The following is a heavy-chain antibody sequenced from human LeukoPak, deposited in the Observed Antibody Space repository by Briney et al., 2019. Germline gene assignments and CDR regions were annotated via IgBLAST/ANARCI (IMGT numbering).Heavy chain of an antibody. D-gene: IGHD3-3*01. Sequence: GASVKVSCQASGYTFSEFEIHWVRQATGQGLEWMGWMNPDSGNTDYAEKFQGRLTMTRTTSTTTAYMELSSLRSEDTAVYYCARPLDFWSGQDAFDIWGQGTMVTVSS. V-gene: IGHV1-8*01. CDR2: MNPDSGNT. J-gene: IGHJ3*02. CDR1: GYTFSEFE. CDR3: ARPLDFWSGQDAFDI.